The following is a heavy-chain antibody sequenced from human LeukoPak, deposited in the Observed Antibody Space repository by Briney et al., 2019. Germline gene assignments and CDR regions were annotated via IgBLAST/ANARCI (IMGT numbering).Heavy chain of an antibody. V-gene: IGHV3-48*01. D-gene: IGHD4-17*01. Sequence: GGSLRLSCAASRLTFSSYSMNWVRQAPGKGLEWISYISSGSSTIYYADSVKGRFTISRDDSKNTLYLQMGSLRAEDMAVYYCARGQNDYRAIRHHPGIGDAFDIWGQGTMVTVSS. J-gene: IGHJ3*02. CDR1: RLTFSSYS. CDR2: ISSGSSTI. CDR3: ARGQNDYRAIRHHPGIGDAFDI.